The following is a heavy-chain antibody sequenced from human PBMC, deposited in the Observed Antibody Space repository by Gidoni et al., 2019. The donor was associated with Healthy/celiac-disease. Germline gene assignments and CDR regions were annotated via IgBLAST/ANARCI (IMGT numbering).Heavy chain of an antibody. D-gene: IGHD3-3*01. J-gene: IGHJ6*02. Sequence: EVQLVESGGGLVQPGGSLRLSCAASGFTCSSYSMNVVRQAPGKGLAWVSYISSSSSTIYYADSVKGRFTISRDNAKNSLYLQMNSLRDEDTAVYYCARAPHTIFGVAISYYYYYGMDVWGQGTTVTVSS. CDR1: GFTCSSYS. CDR2: ISSSSSTI. CDR3: ARAPHTIFGVAISYYYYYGMDV. V-gene: IGHV3-48*02.